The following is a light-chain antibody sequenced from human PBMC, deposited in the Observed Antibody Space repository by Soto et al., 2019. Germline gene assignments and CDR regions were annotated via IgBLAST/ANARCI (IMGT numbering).Light chain of an antibody. CDR3: SSYTTSTTRV. Sequence: QLVLTQPASVSGSPGQSITISCTGTSSDIGVYDFVSWYQQHPGRAPKLLIYDVTNRPSGISDRFSGSKSGNTASLTISGLQPEDEADYYCSSYTTSTTRVFGGGTQLTVL. V-gene: IGLV2-14*01. CDR1: SSDIGVYDF. CDR2: DVT. J-gene: IGLJ3*02.